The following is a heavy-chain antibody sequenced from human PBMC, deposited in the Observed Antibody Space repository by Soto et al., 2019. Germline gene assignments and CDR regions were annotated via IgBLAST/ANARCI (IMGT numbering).Heavy chain of an antibody. CDR1: GGIFSIGSHG. CDR2: IIAVFGSV. V-gene: IGHV1-69*01. D-gene: IGHD3-16*02. CDR3: GVPIGGSYCLRNHAMDV. Sequence: QVKLVQSGTEVKKPGSSVKVSCTCSGGIFSIGSHGLSWVRQAPGQGLEWVGGIIAVFGSVDYAQKLQGRVTISADDSTSTAYMELSSLRSEDTAVYYCGVPIGGSYCLRNHAMDVWGHLAAGTDSS. J-gene: IGHJ6*02.